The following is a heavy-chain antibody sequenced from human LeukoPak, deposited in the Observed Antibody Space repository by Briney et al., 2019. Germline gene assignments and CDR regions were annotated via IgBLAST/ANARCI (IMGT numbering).Heavy chain of an antibody. CDR1: GFTFSSYW. V-gene: IGHV3-74*01. CDR2: INTDGSSL. D-gene: IGHD3-22*01. CDR3: ARRINYYDSSGYYYVRYFDS. J-gene: IGHJ4*02. Sequence: GGSLRLSCAASGFTFSSYWMYWVRQAPGKGPVWVARINTDGSSLNYADSVKGRFTISRDNAKNTLYLQMNSLGAGDTAVYYCARRINYYDSSGYYYVRYFDSWGQGTLVAVSS.